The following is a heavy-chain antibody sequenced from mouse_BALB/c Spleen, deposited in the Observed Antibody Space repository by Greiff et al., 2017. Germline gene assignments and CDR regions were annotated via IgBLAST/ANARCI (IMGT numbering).Heavy chain of an antibody. J-gene: IGHJ1*01. D-gene: IGHD2-14*01. CDR3: AVYYRYDEYFDV. CDR2: IRNKANGYTT. V-gene: IGHV7-3*02. CDR1: GFTFTDYY. Sequence: EVQGVESGGGLVQPGGSLRLSCATSGFTFTDYYMSWVRQPPGKALEWLGFIRNKANGYTTEYSASVKGRFTISRDNSQSILYLQMNTLRAEDSATYYCAVYYRYDEYFDVWGAGTTVTVSS.